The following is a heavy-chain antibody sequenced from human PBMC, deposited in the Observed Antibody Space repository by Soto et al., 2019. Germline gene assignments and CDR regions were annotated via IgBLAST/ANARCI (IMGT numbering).Heavy chain of an antibody. V-gene: IGHV3-33*01. Sequence: PGGSLRLSCAASGFTFSSYGMHWVRQAPGKGLEWVAVIWYDGSNKYYADSVKGRFTISRDNSKNTLYLQMNSLRAEDTAVYYCARARIAARPGALDYWGQGTLVTVSS. J-gene: IGHJ4*02. CDR1: GFTFSSYG. D-gene: IGHD6-6*01. CDR2: IWYDGSNK. CDR3: ARARIAARPGALDY.